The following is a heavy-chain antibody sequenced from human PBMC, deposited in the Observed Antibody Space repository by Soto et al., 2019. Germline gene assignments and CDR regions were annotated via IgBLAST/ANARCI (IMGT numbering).Heavy chain of an antibody. V-gene: IGHV4-34*01. Sequence: SETLSLTCAVYGGSFSGYYWSWIRQPPEKGLEWIGEINHSGSTNYNPSLKSRVTISVDTSKNQFSLKLSSVTAADTAVYYCARAMTTVASDAFDIWGQGTMVTVSS. CDR3: ARAMTTVASDAFDI. CDR1: GGSFSGYY. CDR2: INHSGST. J-gene: IGHJ3*02. D-gene: IGHD4-17*01.